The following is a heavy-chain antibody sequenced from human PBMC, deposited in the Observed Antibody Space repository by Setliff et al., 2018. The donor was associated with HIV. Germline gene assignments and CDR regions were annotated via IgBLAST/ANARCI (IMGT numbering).Heavy chain of an antibody. D-gene: IGHD3-10*01. CDR2: IIPMRNIA. CDR3: ARGWSDHSSMVHVEYFQH. CDR1: GGTLSNYV. V-gene: IGHV1-69*10. J-gene: IGHJ1*01. Sequence: ASVKVSCKASGGTLSNYVISWVRQAPGQGLEWMGGIIPMRNIANYAQKFQDRVTMTADKSTRTVYMELRSLTSEDTAVYYCARGWSDHSSMVHVEYFQHWGQGTLVTVSS.